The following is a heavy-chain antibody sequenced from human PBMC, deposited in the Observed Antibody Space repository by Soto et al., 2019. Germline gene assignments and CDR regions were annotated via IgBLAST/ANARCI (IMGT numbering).Heavy chain of an antibody. V-gene: IGHV4-30-2*01. Sequence: SETLSLTCAVSGGSISSGGYSWSWIRQPPGKGLEWIGYIYHSGSTYYNPSLKSRVTISVDRSKNQFSLKLSSVTAADTAVYYCDRRYSTSPYYFDYWGQGTLVTVSS. CDR3: DRRYSTSPYYFDY. CDR1: GGSISSGGYS. CDR2: IYHSGST. J-gene: IGHJ4*02. D-gene: IGHD4-4*01.